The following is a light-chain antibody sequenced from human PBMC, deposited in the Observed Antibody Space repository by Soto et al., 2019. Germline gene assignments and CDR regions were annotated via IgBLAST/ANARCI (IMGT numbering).Light chain of an antibody. V-gene: IGKV1-5*03. Sequence: DIQMTQSPSTLSASVGDRVTITCRAGQNIRTSLAWYQQKPGKAPNLLIYKASTLESGVPSRFSGSGSETEFSLTISSLQPDDCATYYCQQYNNYPWTFGQGTKVEIK. CDR1: QNIRTS. J-gene: IGKJ1*01. CDR2: KAS. CDR3: QQYNNYPWT.